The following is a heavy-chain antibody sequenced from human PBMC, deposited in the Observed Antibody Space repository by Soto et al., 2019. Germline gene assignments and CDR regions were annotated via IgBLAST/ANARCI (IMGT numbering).Heavy chain of an antibody. CDR2: IYYSGST. V-gene: IGHV4-59*01. CDR1: GGSISSYY. D-gene: IGHD5-12*01. J-gene: IGHJ4*02. CDR3: ARAGFGYDYFLDY. Sequence: PSETLSLTCTVSGGSISSYYWSWIRQPPGKGLEWIGYIYYSGSTNYNPSLKSRVTISVDTSKNQFSLKLSSVTAADTAVYYCARAGFGYDYFLDYWGQGTLVTVSS.